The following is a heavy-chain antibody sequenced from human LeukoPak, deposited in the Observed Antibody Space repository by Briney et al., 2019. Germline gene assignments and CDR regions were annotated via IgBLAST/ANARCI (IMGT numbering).Heavy chain of an antibody. J-gene: IGHJ5*02. Sequence: GGSLRLSCAASGFTFSSYAMSWVRQAPGKGLEWVSAISGSGGSTYYADSVKGRFTISRDNSKNTLYLQMNSLRAEDTAVYYCSNRSALTFGGFTNPWGQGSLVAVCS. V-gene: IGHV3-23*01. D-gene: IGHD3-16*01. CDR2: ISGSGGST. CDR3: SNRSALTFGGFTNP. CDR1: GFTFSSYA.